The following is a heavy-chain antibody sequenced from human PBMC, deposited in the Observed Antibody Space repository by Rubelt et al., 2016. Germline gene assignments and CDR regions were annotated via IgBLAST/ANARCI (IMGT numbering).Heavy chain of an antibody. CDR2: IIPISGTA. CDR3: ARDVGRWTGTTYYYYGMDV. CDR1: GGTFSSYA. Sequence: QVQLVQSGAEVKKPGSSVKVSCKASGGTFSSYAISWVRQAPGQGLEWMGGIIPISGTANYAQKSQGRVTITADESTSTAYMELSSLRSEDTAVYYCARDVGRWTGTTYYYYGMDVWGQGTTVTVSS. J-gene: IGHJ6*02. V-gene: IGHV1-69*01. D-gene: IGHD1-7*01.